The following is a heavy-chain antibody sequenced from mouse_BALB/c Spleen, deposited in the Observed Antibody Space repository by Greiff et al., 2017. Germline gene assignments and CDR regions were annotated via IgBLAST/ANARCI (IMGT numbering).Heavy chain of an antibody. V-gene: IGHV14-1*02. D-gene: IGHD1-2*01. J-gene: IGHJ3*01. CDR1: GFNIKDYY. Sequence: EVKLQESGAELVRPGALVKLSCKASGFNIKDYYMHWVKQRPEQGLEWIGWIDPENGNTIYDPKFQGKASITADTSSNTAYLQLSSLTSEDTAVYYCASKSYGYFAYWGQGTLVTVSA. CDR2: IDPENGNT. CDR3: ASKSYGYFAY.